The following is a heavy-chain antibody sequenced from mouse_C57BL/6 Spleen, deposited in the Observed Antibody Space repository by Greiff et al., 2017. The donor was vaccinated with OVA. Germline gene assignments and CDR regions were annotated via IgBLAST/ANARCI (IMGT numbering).Heavy chain of an antibody. V-gene: IGHV1-72*01. Sequence: QVQLKQPGAELVKPGASVKLSCKASGYTFTSYWMHWVKQRPGRGLKWIGRIDPNSGGTKYNEKFKSKATLTVDKPSSTAYMQLSSLTSEDSAVYYCARDYGSSYWYFDVWGTGTTVTVSS. CDR2: IDPNSGGT. CDR1: GYTFTSYW. D-gene: IGHD1-1*01. J-gene: IGHJ1*03. CDR3: ARDYGSSYWYFDV.